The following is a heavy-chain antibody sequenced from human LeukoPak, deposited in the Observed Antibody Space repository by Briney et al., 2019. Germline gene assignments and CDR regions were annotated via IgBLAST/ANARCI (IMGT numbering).Heavy chain of an antibody. D-gene: IGHD3-22*01. CDR3: ARDPGYYDSAKNWFDP. Sequence: GGCLRLSCAASGFTFSSYWMHWVRQAPGKGLVWVSRINTDGSSTSYADSVKGRFTISRDNAKNTLYLQMNSLRAEDTAVYYCARDPGYYDSAKNWFDPWGQGTLVTVSS. J-gene: IGHJ5*02. CDR2: INTDGSST. V-gene: IGHV3-74*01. CDR1: GFTFSSYW.